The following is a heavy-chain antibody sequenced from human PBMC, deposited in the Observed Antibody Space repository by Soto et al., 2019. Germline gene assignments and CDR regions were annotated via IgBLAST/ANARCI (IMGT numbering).Heavy chain of an antibody. D-gene: IGHD3-3*01. CDR1: GGSISSSNW. CDR3: ARVLRGLYDFWSGYLGMDV. V-gene: IGHV4-4*02. J-gene: IGHJ6*02. CDR2: IYHSGST. Sequence: PSETLSLTCAVSGGSISSSNWWSWVRQPPGKGLEWIGEIYHSGSTNYNPSLKSRVTISVDKSKNQFSLKLSSVTAADTAVYYCARVLRGLYDFWSGYLGMDVWGQGTTVTVSS.